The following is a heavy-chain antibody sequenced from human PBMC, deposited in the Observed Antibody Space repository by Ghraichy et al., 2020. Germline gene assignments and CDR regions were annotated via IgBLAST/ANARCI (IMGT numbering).Heavy chain of an antibody. D-gene: IGHD3-3*01. CDR2: INGKGGGA. CDR1: GFTFDDYA. J-gene: IGHJ4*02. Sequence: RGSLRLSCAASGFTFDDYAMHWVRQAPGKGLEWVALINGKGGGASYADSVKGRFTISRDNSKNSLYLHVNSLRTEDTALYYCAKDGWSGFSRFDCWGQGTLVTVSS. CDR3: AKDGWSGFSRFDC. V-gene: IGHV3-43*02.